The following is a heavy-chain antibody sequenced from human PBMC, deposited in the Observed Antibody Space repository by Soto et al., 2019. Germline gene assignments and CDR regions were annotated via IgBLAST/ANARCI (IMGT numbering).Heavy chain of an antibody. J-gene: IGHJ4*02. CDR1: GFTFSTYG. Sequence: QVPLVESGGGVVQPGRSLRLSCAASGFTFSTYGMHWVRQAPGMGLEWVAVIWYDGSHKDYADSVKGRFTISRDNSKHTLYLQMNSMRVEDTAVYYCARAVGPFDYWGQGTLVTVSS. CDR3: ARAVGPFDY. CDR2: IWYDGSHK. V-gene: IGHV3-33*01. D-gene: IGHD1-26*01.